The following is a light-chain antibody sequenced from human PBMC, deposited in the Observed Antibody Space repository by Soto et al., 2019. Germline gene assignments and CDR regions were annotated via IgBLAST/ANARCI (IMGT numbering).Light chain of an antibody. CDR3: AAWDESLNAVL. V-gene: IGLV1-44*01. CDR1: SSNIGSNT. CDR2: TNN. J-gene: IGLJ3*02. Sequence: QSVLTQPPSASGTPGQRVTISCSGSSSNIGSNTVNWYQQLPGTAPKLLIYTNNQRPSGVPDRFSGSKSGTSASLAISGLQSEDEADYYCAAWDESLNAVLFGGGTQLTVL.